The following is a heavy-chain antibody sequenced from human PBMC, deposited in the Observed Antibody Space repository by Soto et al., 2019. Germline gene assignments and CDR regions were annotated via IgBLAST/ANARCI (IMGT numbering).Heavy chain of an antibody. D-gene: IGHD3-3*02. CDR3: ARQLSHICDY. Sequence: PXESLKIYCKGVGCKFCSAWIGWVRQMPGEGLEWMGIIKPGTSDIRYSPSCRGHVTISADEAVSTAYLQWSSLKASDTAMYYCARQLSHICDYWGQGTLVTVSS. CDR1: GCKFCSAW. V-gene: IGHV5-51*01. CDR2: IKPGTSDI. J-gene: IGHJ4*02.